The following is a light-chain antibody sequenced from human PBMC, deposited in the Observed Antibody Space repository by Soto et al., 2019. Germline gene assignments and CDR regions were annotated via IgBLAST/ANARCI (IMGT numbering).Light chain of an antibody. J-gene: IGKJ4*01. CDR1: QSVIIY. V-gene: IGKV3-11*01. Sequence: EIVLTQSPATLSLSPGERATLSCRASQSVIIYLAWYQQKLGQAPMLLIYDASNRATGIPARFSGSGSGTDFTPTISSLEPDDFATYSCQQRSSWPHTFGGGTKVEIK. CDR2: DAS. CDR3: QQRSSWPHT.